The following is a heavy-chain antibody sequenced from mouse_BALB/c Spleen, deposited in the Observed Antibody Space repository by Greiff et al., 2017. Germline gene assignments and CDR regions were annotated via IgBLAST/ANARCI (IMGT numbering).Heavy chain of an antibody. CDR1: GFTFSSYA. Sequence: EVKLVESGGGLVKPGGSLKLSCAASGFTFSSYAMSWVRQTPEKRLEWVATISSGGSYTYYPDSVKGRFTISRDNANNTLYLQMSSVRSEETAMYYCAGRGVTTVVAKNYFDYWGQGTTLTVSS. CDR3: AGRGVTTVVAKNYFDY. D-gene: IGHD1-1*01. CDR2: ISSGGSYT. V-gene: IGHV5-9-3*01. J-gene: IGHJ2*01.